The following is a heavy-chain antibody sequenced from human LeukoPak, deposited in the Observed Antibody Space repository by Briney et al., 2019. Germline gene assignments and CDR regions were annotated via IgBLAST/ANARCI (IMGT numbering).Heavy chain of an antibody. Sequence: GRSLRLSCAASGFTFSSYGMHWVRQAPGKGLEWVAVISYDGSNKYYADSVKGRFTISRDNSKNTLYLQMNSLRAEDTAVYYCAKAPTSNQWLLYDYYCGMDVWGQGTTVTVSS. CDR3: AKAPTSNQWLLYDYYCGMDV. D-gene: IGHD6-19*01. CDR2: ISYDGSNK. V-gene: IGHV3-30*18. CDR1: GFTFSSYG. J-gene: IGHJ6*02.